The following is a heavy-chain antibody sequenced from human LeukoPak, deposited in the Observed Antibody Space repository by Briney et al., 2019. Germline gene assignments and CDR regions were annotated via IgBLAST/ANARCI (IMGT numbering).Heavy chain of an antibody. CDR3: ATDSDVFDN. J-gene: IGHJ4*02. Sequence: PGGSLRLSCAASGFTFSDAWMSWVRQAPGKGLEWVGRIESKTDGGTTDYAAPVKGRFTISRDDSKNTLFLQMNSLKTEDTAVYYCATDSDVFDNWGQGTLVTVSS. CDR1: GFTFSDAW. V-gene: IGHV3-15*04. CDR2: IESKTDGGTT.